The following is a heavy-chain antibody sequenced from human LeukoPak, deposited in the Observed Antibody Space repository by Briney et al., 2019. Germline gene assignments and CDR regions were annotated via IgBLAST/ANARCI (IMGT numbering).Heavy chain of an antibody. CDR1: GIIVSRYW. V-gene: IGHV3-7*01. CDR3: ARDQQTGYYGSGDFDY. Sequence: GGSLRLSCAASGIIVSRYWMTWVRQAPGKGLEWVADIKEDGSEKHYVDSVKGRFTISRDNAENSLYLQMNSLRAEDTAVYYCARDQQTGYYGSGDFDYWGQGTLVTVSS. J-gene: IGHJ4*02. D-gene: IGHD3-10*01. CDR2: IKEDGSEK.